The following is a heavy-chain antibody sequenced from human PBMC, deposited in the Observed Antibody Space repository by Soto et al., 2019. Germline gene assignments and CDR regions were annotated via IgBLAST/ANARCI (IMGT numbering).Heavy chain of an antibody. CDR2: IYYSGST. J-gene: IGHJ3*02. D-gene: IGHD3-10*01. CDR3: ARRWFGTEGAFDI. Sequence: PSETLSLTCTVSGGSISSGGYYWSWIRQHPGKGLEWIGYIYYSGSTYYNPSLKSRVTISVDTSKNQFSLKLSSVTAADTAVYYCARRWFGTEGAFDIWGQGTLVTVS. CDR1: GGSISSGGYY. V-gene: IGHV4-31*03.